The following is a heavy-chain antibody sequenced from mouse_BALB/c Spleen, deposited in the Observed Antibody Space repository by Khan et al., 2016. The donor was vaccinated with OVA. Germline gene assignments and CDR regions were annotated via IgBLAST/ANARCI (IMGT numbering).Heavy chain of an antibody. CDR3: ASHLTGSFAY. D-gene: IGHD4-1*01. J-gene: IGHJ3*01. CDR1: GFTFSSYS. Sequence: EVQLQESGGDLVKPGGSLKLSCAASGFTFSSYSMSWVRQTPDKRLEWVATISSGGDYTYYPDSVKGRFTISRDNARNTLYLQMSSLESEDTAMYYCASHLTGSFAYWGQGTLVTVSA. V-gene: IGHV5-6*01. CDR2: ISSGGDYT.